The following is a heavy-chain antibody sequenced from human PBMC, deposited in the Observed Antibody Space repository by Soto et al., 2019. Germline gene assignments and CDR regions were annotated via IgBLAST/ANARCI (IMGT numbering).Heavy chain of an antibody. J-gene: IGHJ6*02. CDR1: GYSFTSYW. CDR2: IDPSDSYT. D-gene: IGHD3-3*01. Sequence: GESLKISCKGSGYSFTSYWISWVRQMPGKGLEWMGRIDPSDSYTNYSPSFQGHVTISADKSLSTAYLQWSSLKASDTAMYYCASLLWSGYPYYYYYYGMDVWGQGTTVTVSS. V-gene: IGHV5-10-1*01. CDR3: ASLLWSGYPYYYYYYGMDV.